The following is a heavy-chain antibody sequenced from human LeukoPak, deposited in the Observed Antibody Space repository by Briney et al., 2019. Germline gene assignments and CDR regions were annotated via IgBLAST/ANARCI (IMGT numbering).Heavy chain of an antibody. D-gene: IGHD6-13*01. CDR3: ARGPRSSPTEYFDY. J-gene: IGHJ4*02. Sequence: PGRTLRLSCAASGFPFGRYGMHWVRQSPGKGLEYVSAISSNGGSTYYADSVRGRFTISRDNSENTLYLQMGSLRAEDMAVYYCARGPRSSPTEYFDYWGQGTLVTVSS. V-gene: IGHV3-64*02. CDR2: ISSNGGST. CDR1: GFPFGRYG.